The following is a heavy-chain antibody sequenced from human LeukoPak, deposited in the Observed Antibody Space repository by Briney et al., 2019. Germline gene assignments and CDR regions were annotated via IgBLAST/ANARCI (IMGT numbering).Heavy chain of an antibody. J-gene: IGHJ4*02. V-gene: IGHV3-21*01. D-gene: IGHD1-26*01. CDR3: ASEIVGATEARDY. CDR2: ISSSSSYI. Sequence: PGGSLRLSCAASGFTFSSYSMNWVRRAPGKGLEWVSSISSSSSYIYYADSVKGRFTISRDNAKNSLYLQMNSLRAEDTAVYYCASEIVGATEARDYWGQGTLVTVSS. CDR1: GFTFSSYS.